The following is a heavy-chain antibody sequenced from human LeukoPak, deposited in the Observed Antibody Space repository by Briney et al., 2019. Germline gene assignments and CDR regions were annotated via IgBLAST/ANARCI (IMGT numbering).Heavy chain of an antibody. CDR2: INQDGREK. CDR3: VRESSYAFNI. CDR1: GFTFSSDW. J-gene: IGHJ3*02. V-gene: IGHV3-7*01. Sequence: AGGSLRLSCAASGFTFSSDWMSWVRQAPGKGLEWVANINQDGREKYYVDSVKGRFTISRDNAKNSLYLQMNSLRAEDTAVYYCVRESSYAFNIWGQGTMVTVSS.